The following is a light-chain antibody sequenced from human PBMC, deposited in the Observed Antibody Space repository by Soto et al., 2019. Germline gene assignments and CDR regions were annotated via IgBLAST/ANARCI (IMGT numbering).Light chain of an antibody. CDR3: QQYHTNRRT. CDR2: WAS. V-gene: IGKV4-1*01. J-gene: IGKJ1*01. CDR1: QSVLYRSNNKNY. Sequence: DIVMTQSPDSLAVSLGERATSNCRSSQSVLYRSNNKNYLAWYQQKPGQPPKLLIYWASTRESGVPDRFSGSGSGTDFTLTISSLQAEDVAVYYCQQYHTNRRTFGQGTKVEIK.